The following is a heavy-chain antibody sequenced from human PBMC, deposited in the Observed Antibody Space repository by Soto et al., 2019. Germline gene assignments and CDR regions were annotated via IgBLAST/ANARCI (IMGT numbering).Heavy chain of an antibody. D-gene: IGHD6-19*01. Sequence: PGESLKISCKGSGYSFTSYWIGWVRQMPGKGLEWMGSIYPGDSDTRYSPFFQGQVTISADKFISTVYLQWGSLKASDTAMYYFARHWGHNSSPDNWGQGTLVTVSS. CDR2: IYPGDSDT. CDR1: GYSFTSYW. J-gene: IGHJ4*02. CDR3: ARHWGHNSSPDN. V-gene: IGHV5-51*01.